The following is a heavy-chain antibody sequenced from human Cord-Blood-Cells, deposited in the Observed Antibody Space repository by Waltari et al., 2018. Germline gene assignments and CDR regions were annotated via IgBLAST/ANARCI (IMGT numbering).Heavy chain of an antibody. J-gene: IGHJ1*01. CDR1: GYTFTGYY. D-gene: IGHD2-2*01. CDR2: INPNSGGT. Sequence: QVQLVQSGAEVKKPGASVKVSCKASGYTFTGYYMHWLRQAPGQGLEWMGWINPNSGGTNYAQKFQGRVTMTRDKSISTAYMELSRLRSDDTAVYYCARDGGAVVPAAEYFQHWGQGTLVTVSS. V-gene: IGHV1-2*02. CDR3: ARDGGAVVPAAEYFQH.